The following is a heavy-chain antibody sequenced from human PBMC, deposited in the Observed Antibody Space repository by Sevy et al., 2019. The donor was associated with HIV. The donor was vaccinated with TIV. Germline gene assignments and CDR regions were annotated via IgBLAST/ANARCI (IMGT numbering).Heavy chain of an antibody. V-gene: IGHV4-4*08. Sequence: SETLSLTCTVSGDSINTYYWSWIRQPPGKGLEWIGYVSTSGSTNYNPSLKSRGTISLDTFRNQVSLKVTSVTAADAAVYYCARLRWDLVVVPGATPGCYFDQWGQGTLVTVSS. CDR3: ARLRWDLVVVPGATPGCYFDQ. CDR1: GDSINTYY. CDR2: VSTSGST. D-gene: IGHD2-2*01. J-gene: IGHJ4*02.